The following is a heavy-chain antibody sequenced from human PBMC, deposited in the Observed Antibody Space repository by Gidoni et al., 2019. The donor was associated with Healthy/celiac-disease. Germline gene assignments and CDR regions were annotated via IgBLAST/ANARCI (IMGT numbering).Heavy chain of an antibody. Sequence: EVQLVESGGGLVKPGGSLRLSCAASGFTFSSYSMNWVRQAPGKGLEWVSSISSSSSYIYYADSVKGRFTISRDNAKNSLYLQMNSLRAEDTAVYYCARGKGMTTVTALDYWGQGTLVTVSS. D-gene: IGHD4-4*01. V-gene: IGHV3-21*01. CDR1: GFTFSSYS. CDR3: ARGKGMTTVTALDY. CDR2: ISSSSSYI. J-gene: IGHJ4*02.